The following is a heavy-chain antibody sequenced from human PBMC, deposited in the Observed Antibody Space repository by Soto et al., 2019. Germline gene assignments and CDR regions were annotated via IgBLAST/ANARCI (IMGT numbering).Heavy chain of an antibody. J-gene: IGHJ4*02. CDR3: AHIGITTWFTY. Sequence: QITLKESGPTLVKPTQTLTLTCTFSGFSLSTRGVGVGWIRQPPGKALEWLALIYWDDDKRYGPSLKSRLTITKDTYKNHVVLTMATMDPVDTATYYGAHIGITTWFTYWGQGTLVAVCS. D-gene: IGHD3-10*01. CDR1: GFSLSTRGVG. CDR2: IYWDDDK. V-gene: IGHV2-5*05.